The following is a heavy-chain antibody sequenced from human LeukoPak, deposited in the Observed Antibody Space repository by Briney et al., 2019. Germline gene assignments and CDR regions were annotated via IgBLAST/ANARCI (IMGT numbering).Heavy chain of an antibody. CDR1: GFTFSSYW. J-gene: IGHJ6*03. V-gene: IGHV3-7*01. CDR2: INQDGSEK. Sequence: PGGSLRLSCAASGFTFSSYWMSWVRQAPGKGLEWVANINQDGSEKYYVDSVKGRFTISRDNAKNSLYLQMKRLRAEDTAVYYCARDQGFSYYYYYYMDVWGKGTTVTVSS. CDR3: ARDQGFSYYYYYYMDV. D-gene: IGHD3-3*01.